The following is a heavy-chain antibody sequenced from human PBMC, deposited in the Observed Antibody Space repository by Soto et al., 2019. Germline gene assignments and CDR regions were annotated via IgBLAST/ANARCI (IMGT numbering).Heavy chain of an antibody. V-gene: IGHV3-33*01. CDR3: AREGYGLDAFDI. CDR1: GFTFSSYG. D-gene: IGHD5-18*01. J-gene: IGHJ3*02. Sequence: GGSLRLSCAASGFTFSSYGMHWVRQAPGKGLEWVAVIWYDGSNKYYADSVKGRFTISRDNSKNTLYLQMNSLRAEDTAVYYCAREGYGLDAFDIWGQGTMVTVSS. CDR2: IWYDGSNK.